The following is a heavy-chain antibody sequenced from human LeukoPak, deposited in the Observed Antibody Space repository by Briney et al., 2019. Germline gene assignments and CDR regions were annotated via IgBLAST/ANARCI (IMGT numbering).Heavy chain of an antibody. CDR1: GYSISSGYY. CDR2: IYHSGST. CDR3: ARPYYDFWRSYYFDY. D-gene: IGHD3-3*01. Sequence: PSETLSLTCAVSGYSISSGYYWGWIRQPPGKGLEWIGSIYHSGSTYYNPSPKSRVTISVDTSKNPFSLKLSSVTAADTAVYYCARPYYDFWRSYYFDYWGQGTLVTVSS. V-gene: IGHV4-38-2*01. J-gene: IGHJ4*02.